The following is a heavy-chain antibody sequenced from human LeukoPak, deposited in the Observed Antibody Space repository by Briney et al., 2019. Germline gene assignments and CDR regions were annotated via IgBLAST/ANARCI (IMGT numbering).Heavy chain of an antibody. Sequence: SETLSLTCTVSGGSISSGGYYWSWIRQHPGKGLEWIGYIYYSGSTYYNPSLKSRVTISVDTSKNQFSLKLSSVTAADTAVYYCARAPYSSSWYEQDYWGQGILVTASS. V-gene: IGHV4-31*03. CDR1: GGSISSGGYY. CDR3: ARAPYSSSWYEQDY. CDR2: IYYSGST. J-gene: IGHJ4*02. D-gene: IGHD6-13*01.